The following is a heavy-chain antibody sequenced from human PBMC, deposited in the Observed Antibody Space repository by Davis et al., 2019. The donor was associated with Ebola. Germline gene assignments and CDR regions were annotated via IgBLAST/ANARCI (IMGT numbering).Heavy chain of an antibody. J-gene: IGHJ4*02. V-gene: IGHV4-31*03. CDR2: IYYSGST. D-gene: IGHD1-14*01. CDR3: ARSYKPNVSHRIIGY. CDR1: GGSISSGGYY. Sequence: SETLSLTCTVSGGSISSGGYYWSWIRQHPGKGLEWIGYIYYSGSTYYNPSLKSRVTISVDTSKNQFSLKLSSVTAADTAVYYCARSYKPNVSHRIIGYWGQGTLVTVSS.